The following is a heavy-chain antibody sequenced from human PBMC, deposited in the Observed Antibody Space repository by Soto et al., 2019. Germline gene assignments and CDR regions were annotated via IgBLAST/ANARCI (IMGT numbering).Heavy chain of an antibody. CDR1: GYTFTSYD. V-gene: IGHV1-8*01. Sequence: ASVKVSCKASGYTFTSYDINWVRPATGQGLEWMGWMNPNSGNTGYAQKFQGRVTMTRNTSISTAYMELSSLRSEDTAVYYCARGVTPHYSYYYMDVWGKGTTVTVSS. CDR3: ARGVTPHYSYYYMDV. D-gene: IGHD2-15*01. CDR2: MNPNSGNT. J-gene: IGHJ6*03.